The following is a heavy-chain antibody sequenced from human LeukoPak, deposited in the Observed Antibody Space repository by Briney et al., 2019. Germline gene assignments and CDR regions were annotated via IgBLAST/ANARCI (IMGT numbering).Heavy chain of an antibody. Sequence: GGSLRLSCAASGFTFSSYSMNWVRQARGKGLEWVSSISSSSSYIYYADSVKGRFTISRDNAKNSLYLQMNSLRAEDTAVYYCARDFYRGYSYGWGQGTLVTVSS. V-gene: IGHV3-21*01. J-gene: IGHJ4*02. D-gene: IGHD5-18*01. CDR2: ISSSSSYI. CDR3: ARDFYRGYSYG. CDR1: GFTFSSYS.